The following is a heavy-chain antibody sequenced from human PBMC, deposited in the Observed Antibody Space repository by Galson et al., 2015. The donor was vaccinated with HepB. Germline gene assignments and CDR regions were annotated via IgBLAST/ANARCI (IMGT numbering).Heavy chain of an antibody. V-gene: IGHV4-30-2*01. CDR3: AREGCSGGSCYFDS. D-gene: IGHD2-15*01. CDR2: IYHSGKT. CDR1: GASISSGGYS. Sequence: TLPLTCAVSGASISSGGYSWTWIRQPPGTGLEWIGYIYHSGKTDFNPSLKSRVTISVDRSKNQFSLKLNSVTAADTAVYYCAREGCSGGSCYFDSWGQGTVVTVSS. J-gene: IGHJ4*02.